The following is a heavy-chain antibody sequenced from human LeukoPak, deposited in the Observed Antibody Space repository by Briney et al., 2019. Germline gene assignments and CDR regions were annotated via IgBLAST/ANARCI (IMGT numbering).Heavy chain of an antibody. Sequence: SETLSLTCAVSGGSISSSNWWSWVRQPPGKGLEWIGYIYYSGSTNYNPSLKSRVTISVDTSKNQFSLKLSSVTAADTAVYYCARDQMWYGDYGTEYFQHWGQGTLVTVSS. V-gene: IGHV4-4*02. CDR3: ARDQMWYGDYGTEYFQH. CDR2: IYYSGST. J-gene: IGHJ1*01. D-gene: IGHD4-17*01. CDR1: GGSISSSNW.